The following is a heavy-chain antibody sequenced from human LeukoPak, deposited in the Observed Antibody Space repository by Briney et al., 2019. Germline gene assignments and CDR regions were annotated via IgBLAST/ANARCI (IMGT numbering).Heavy chain of an antibody. CDR2: INSEGSST. V-gene: IGHV3-74*01. Sequence: GSLRLSCAPSGFTPSIYWTCSVRQAPGKGLWWVSRINSEGSSTSYADSVKGRFSLSRDTTNKTLYMQMNSMRAEDTAVYYCAGVVSTISALGWGQGTLVTVSS. D-gene: IGHD2-8*02. J-gene: IGHJ4*02. CDR3: AGVVSTISALG. CDR1: GFTPSIYW.